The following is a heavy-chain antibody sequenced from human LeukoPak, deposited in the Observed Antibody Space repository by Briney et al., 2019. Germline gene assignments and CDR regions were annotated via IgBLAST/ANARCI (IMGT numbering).Heavy chain of an antibody. V-gene: IGHV4-61*08. CDR2: IYYSGST. CDR1: GGSISSGGYS. Sequence: SETLSLTCAVSGGSISSGGYSWSWIRQPPGKGLEWVGYIYYSGSTNYNPSLKSRVTISVDTSKNQFSLKLSSVTVADTAVYYCARDHPDAFDIWGQGTMVTVSS. J-gene: IGHJ3*02. CDR3: ARDHPDAFDI.